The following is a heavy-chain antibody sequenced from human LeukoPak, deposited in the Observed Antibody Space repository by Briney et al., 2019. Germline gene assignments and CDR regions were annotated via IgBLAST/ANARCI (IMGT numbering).Heavy chain of an antibody. D-gene: IGHD3-3*01. CDR3: AKVDGITIFEVFDY. CDR1: GFTFSTYA. Sequence: GGSLRLSCAASGFTFSTYAMTWLRQAPGKGLEWVSALNYNGGNTYYADSVKGRFTISRDNSKNMLYLQMISLRADDTAVYFCAKVDGITIFEVFDYWGQGTLVTVSS. CDR2: LNYNGGNT. V-gene: IGHV3-23*01. J-gene: IGHJ4*02.